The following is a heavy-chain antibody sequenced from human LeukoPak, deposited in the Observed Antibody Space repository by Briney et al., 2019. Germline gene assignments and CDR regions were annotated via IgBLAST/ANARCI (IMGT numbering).Heavy chain of an antibody. D-gene: IGHD1-7*01. J-gene: IGHJ3*02. Sequence: SETLSLTCTVSGGSISSSSYYWGWIRQPPGKGLEWIGSIYYRGSTYYNPSLKSRVTISVDTSKNQFSLKLSSVTAADTAVYYCARDRGNWNYGVYAFDIWGQGTMVTVSS. CDR1: GGSISSSSYY. CDR2: IYYRGST. CDR3: ARDRGNWNYGVYAFDI. V-gene: IGHV4-39*07.